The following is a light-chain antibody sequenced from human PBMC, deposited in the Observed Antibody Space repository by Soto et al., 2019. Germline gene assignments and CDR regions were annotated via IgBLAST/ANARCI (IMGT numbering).Light chain of an antibody. CDR1: QSVSSGY. CDR2: ATY. CDR3: QQYGPSPLYT. V-gene: IGKV3-20*01. J-gene: IGKJ2*01. Sequence: VLTQSPGTLSLSPGERATLSCRAGQSVSSGYLAWYQQKPGQAPRLLIYATYTRATGIPDRFSGSGSGTDFTLTISRLQPEDFAVDYCQQYGPSPLYTFGQGTKLEIK.